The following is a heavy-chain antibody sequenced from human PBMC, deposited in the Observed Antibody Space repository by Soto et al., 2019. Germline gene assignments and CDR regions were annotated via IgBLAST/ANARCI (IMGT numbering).Heavy chain of an antibody. V-gene: IGHV4-59*01. Sequence: SGPLSLTCRVSGGSMSTYFWSWIRQPPGKGLEWIGYIYYSGSTDYNPSLKSRVTISVDSSKNQFSLRLSSVTAADTAVYYCARWSGTTSFDVWGQGTLVTVSS. CDR1: GGSMSTYF. CDR2: IYYSGST. CDR3: ARWSGTTSFDV. J-gene: IGHJ4*02. D-gene: IGHD1-1*01.